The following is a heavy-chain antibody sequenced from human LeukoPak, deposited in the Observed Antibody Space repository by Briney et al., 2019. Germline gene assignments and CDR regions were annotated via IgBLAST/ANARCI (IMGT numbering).Heavy chain of an antibody. CDR2: INHSGST. D-gene: IGHD3-10*01. CDR3: ARVPRGDGWFDP. CDR1: GGSFSGYY. Sequence: SETLSLTCAVYGGSFSGYYWSWNRQPPGKGLEWIGEINHSGSTNYNPSLKSRVTISVDTSKNQFSLKLSSVTAADTAVYYCARVPRGDGWFDPWGQGTLVTVSS. V-gene: IGHV4-34*01. J-gene: IGHJ5*02.